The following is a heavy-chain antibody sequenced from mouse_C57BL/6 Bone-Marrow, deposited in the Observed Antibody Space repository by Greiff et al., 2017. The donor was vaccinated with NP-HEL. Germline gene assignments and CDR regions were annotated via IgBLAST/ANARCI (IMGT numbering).Heavy chain of an antibody. CDR3: TIFYSAWFAY. V-gene: IGHV5-9-1*02. D-gene: IGHD2-1*01. J-gene: IGHJ3*01. CDR2: ISSGGDYI. Sequence: EVQGVESGEGLVKPGGSLKLSCAASGFTFSSYAMSWVRQTPEKRLEWVAYISSGGDYIYYADTVKGRFTISRDNARNTLYLQMSSLKSEDTAMYYCTIFYSAWFAYWGQGTLVTVSA. CDR1: GFTFSSYA.